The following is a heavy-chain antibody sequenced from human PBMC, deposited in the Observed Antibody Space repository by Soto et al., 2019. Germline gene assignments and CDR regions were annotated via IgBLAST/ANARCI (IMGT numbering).Heavy chain of an antibody. V-gene: IGHV4-30-2*01. Sequence: QLQLQESGSGLVKPSQTLSLTCAVSGGSISSGGSSWSWIRQPPGKGLEWIGYIYHSGSTYYNPSLKSRVTISVDRSKNQFSLNLSSVTAADTAVYYCAAGGGLPRYYWGQGTLVTVSS. CDR1: GGSISSGGSS. D-gene: IGHD5-12*01. J-gene: IGHJ4*02. CDR3: AAGGGLPRYY. CDR2: IYHSGST.